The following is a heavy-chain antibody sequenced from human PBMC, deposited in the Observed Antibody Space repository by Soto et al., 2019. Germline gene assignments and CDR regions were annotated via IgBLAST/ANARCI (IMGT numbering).Heavy chain of an antibody. CDR1: GFTFSSYG. J-gene: IGHJ4*02. CDR3: GGGYYFGDY. CDR2: ISHDGNNK. Sequence: QVQLVESGGGVVQPGRSLRLSCAASGFTFSSYGMHWVRQAPGKGLEWVTTISHDGNNKYYADSVKGRFTISRDNSKNTLYLQMNSLRAEDTAVYYCGGGYYFGDYWGQGTLVTVSS. V-gene: IGHV3-30*03. D-gene: IGHD3-9*01.